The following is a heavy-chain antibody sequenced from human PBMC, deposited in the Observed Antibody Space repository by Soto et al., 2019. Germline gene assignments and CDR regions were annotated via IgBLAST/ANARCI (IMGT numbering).Heavy chain of an antibody. J-gene: IGHJ2*01. CDR1: SGSISSSNW. CDR3: ARHIVGIAVAGREYWYFDL. D-gene: IGHD6-19*01. V-gene: IGHV4-4*02. Sequence: QVQLQESGPGLVKPSGTLSLTCAVSSGSISSSNWWSWVRQPPGKGLEWSGGIYHSGSTNYNPSLKSRVTISVDKSKNQFSLKLSSVTAADTAVYYCARHIVGIAVAGREYWYFDLWGRGTLVTVSS. CDR2: IYHSGST.